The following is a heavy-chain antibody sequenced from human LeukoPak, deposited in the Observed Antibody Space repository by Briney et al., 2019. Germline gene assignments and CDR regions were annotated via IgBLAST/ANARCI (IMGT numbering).Heavy chain of an antibody. D-gene: IGHD6-13*01. Sequence: PGGFLSLSCDASCFNVSSNYMSWVRQAPGKGLEWVSVIYSSGSTYYADSVKGRFTSSRDNSKNTLYLQMNSLSAQDTAVYYCARDVHSSSWYNWFYPWGQGTLVTVSS. CDR3: ARDVHSSSWYNWFYP. CDR2: IYSSGST. V-gene: IGHV3-53*01. CDR1: CFNVSSNY. J-gene: IGHJ5*02.